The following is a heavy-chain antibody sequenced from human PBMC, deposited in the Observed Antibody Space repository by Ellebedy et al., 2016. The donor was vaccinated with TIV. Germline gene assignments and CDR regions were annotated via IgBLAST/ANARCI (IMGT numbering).Heavy chain of an antibody. CDR1: GFTFSTYG. J-gene: IGHJ4*02. Sequence: GESLKISCAASGFTFSTYGLHWVRQAPGKGLEWVAVVWYDGSDKYYADSVKGRFTIYRDNSKNTLFLQMNSLRAEDTAVYYCARESCNNITCYFDYWGLGTLVTVSS. V-gene: IGHV3-33*01. D-gene: IGHD2/OR15-2a*01. CDR3: ARESCNNITCYFDY. CDR2: VWYDGSDK.